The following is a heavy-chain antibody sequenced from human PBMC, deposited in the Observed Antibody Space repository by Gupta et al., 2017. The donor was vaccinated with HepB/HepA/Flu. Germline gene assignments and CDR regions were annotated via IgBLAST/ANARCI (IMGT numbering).Heavy chain of an antibody. CDR2: IKQDGSEK. D-gene: IGHD3-22*01. Sequence: EVQLVESGGGLVQPGGSLRLSCAASGFTFSSYWMSWVRQAPGKGLEWVANIKQDGSEKYYVDSVKGRFTISRDNAKNSLYLQMNSLRAEDTAVYYCARDPHYYDSSGYDYWGQGTLVTVSS. CDR1: GFTFSSYW. CDR3: ARDPHYYDSSGYDY. J-gene: IGHJ4*02. V-gene: IGHV3-7*01.